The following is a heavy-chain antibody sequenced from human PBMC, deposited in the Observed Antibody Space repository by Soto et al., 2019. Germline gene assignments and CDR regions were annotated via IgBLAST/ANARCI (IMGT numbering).Heavy chain of an antibody. V-gene: IGHV1-3*01. Sequence: SVKVSCKTSGGIFSNYAISWVRQAPGQRLEWMGWINAANGDTKYSPKFQGRVTITRDTSASTAYMELSSLRSEDTAVYYCVGRHVSATGIDWFDPWGQGTLVTVSS. CDR3: VGRHVSATGIDWFDP. D-gene: IGHD6-13*01. J-gene: IGHJ5*02. CDR2: INAANGDT. CDR1: GGIFSNYA.